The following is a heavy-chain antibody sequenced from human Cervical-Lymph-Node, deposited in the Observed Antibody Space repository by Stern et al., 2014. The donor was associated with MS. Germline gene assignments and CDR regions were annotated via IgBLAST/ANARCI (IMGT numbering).Heavy chain of an antibody. D-gene: IGHD2-21*01. CDR3: ARAYGGTYYYDF. Sequence: QLVESGGGLVQPGRALSLSCVASGFTFDDYAMHWVRQAPGKGLEWGSSINWNSGSLAYADSVKGRFTISRDNAQNSLFLQMNSLSAEDTAFYYCARAYGGTYYYDFWGQGTLVTVSS. CDR2: INWNSGSL. V-gene: IGHV3-9*01. CDR1: GFTFDDYA. J-gene: IGHJ4*02.